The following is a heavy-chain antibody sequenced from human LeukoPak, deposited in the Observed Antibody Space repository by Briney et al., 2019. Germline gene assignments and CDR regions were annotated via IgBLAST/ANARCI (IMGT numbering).Heavy chain of an antibody. Sequence: ASVKVSCKASGYTFTSYGISWVRQAPGQGLEWMGWISAYNGNTNYVQKLQGRVTMTTDTSTSTAYMELRSLRSDDTAVYYCARGKTGYSSIPLYYYYYYYMDVWGKGTTVTVSS. CDR1: GYTFTSYG. V-gene: IGHV1-18*01. J-gene: IGHJ6*03. CDR2: ISAYNGNT. CDR3: ARGKTGYSSIPLYYYYYYYMDV. D-gene: IGHD6-13*01.